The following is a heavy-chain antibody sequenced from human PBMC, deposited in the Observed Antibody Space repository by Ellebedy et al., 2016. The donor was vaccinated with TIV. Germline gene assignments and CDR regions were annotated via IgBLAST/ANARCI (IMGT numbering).Heavy chain of an antibody. CDR1: GFTFSSYS. Sequence: GESLKISCAASGFTFSSYSMNWVRQAPGKGLEWVSSISSSSSYIYYADSVKGRLTISRDNSKNTLYLQMNSLRAGDTAVYYCAKLGFDILTGSGGMDVWGQGTTVTVSS. CDR3: AKLGFDILTGSGGMDV. V-gene: IGHV3-21*04. D-gene: IGHD3-9*01. CDR2: ISSSSSYI. J-gene: IGHJ6*02.